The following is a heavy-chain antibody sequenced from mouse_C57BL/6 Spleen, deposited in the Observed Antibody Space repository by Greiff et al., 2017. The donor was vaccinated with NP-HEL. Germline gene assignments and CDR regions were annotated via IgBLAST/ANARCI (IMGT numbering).Heavy chain of an antibody. CDR3: ARYYYGSSYVWYFDV. Sequence: LVESGPELVKPGASVKLSCKASGYTFTSYDINWVKQRPGQGLEWIGWIYPRDGSTKYNEKFKGKATLTVDTSSSTAYMELHSLTSEDSAVYFCARYYYGSSYVWYFDVWGTGTTVTVSS. V-gene: IGHV1-85*01. CDR2: IYPRDGST. J-gene: IGHJ1*03. D-gene: IGHD1-1*01. CDR1: GYTFTSYD.